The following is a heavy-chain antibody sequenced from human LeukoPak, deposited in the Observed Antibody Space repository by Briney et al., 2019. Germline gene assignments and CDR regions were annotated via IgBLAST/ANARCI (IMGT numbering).Heavy chain of an antibody. D-gene: IGHD6-13*01. J-gene: IGHJ6*03. CDR3: ARHSQAAAGTHYMDV. V-gene: IGHV5-51*01. Sequence: PGESLKISCKGSGYSFTNYWIGWVRQMPGKGPEWMGIIYPGDSDTRYSPSFQGQVTISADKSISTAYLQWSSLKASDTAMYYCARHSQAAAGTHYMDVWGKGTTVTVSS. CDR1: GYSFTNYW. CDR2: IYPGDSDT.